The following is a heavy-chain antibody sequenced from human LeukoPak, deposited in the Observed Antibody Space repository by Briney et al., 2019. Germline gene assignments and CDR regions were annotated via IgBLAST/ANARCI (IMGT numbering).Heavy chain of an antibody. CDR2: IISDGSSA. CDR1: GFTFSDYW. D-gene: IGHD5-18*01. CDR3: ARDAVDTANAV. V-gene: IGHV3-74*01. Sequence: AGGSLRLSCAASGFTFSDYWMHWVRQAPGKGLVWVSRIISDGSSATYADSVKGRFTISRDNAKNTLYLQMNSLRAEDTAVYYCARDAVDTANAVWGQGTTVTVSS. J-gene: IGHJ6*02.